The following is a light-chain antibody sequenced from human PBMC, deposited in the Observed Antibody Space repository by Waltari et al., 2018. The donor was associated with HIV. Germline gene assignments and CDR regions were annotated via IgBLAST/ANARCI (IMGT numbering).Light chain of an antibody. CDR3: QQYGSSPFA. V-gene: IGKV3-20*01. CDR2: GAS. CDR1: QGVSSSY. Sequence: EIVLTQSPGPLSLSPGERATLSCRASQGVSSSYFAWYQQKPGQAPRLLIYGASSRATGIPDRFSGSGSGADFTLTISRLEPEDFGVYYCQQYGSSPFAFGPGTKVDIK. J-gene: IGKJ3*01.